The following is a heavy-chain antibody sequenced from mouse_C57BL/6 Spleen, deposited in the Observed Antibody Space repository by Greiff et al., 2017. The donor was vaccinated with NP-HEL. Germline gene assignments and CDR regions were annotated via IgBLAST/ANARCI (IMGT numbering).Heavy chain of an antibody. J-gene: IGHJ2*01. CDR2: IYPRSGNT. CDR3: ARSTMASDPLFDY. Sequence: VNVVESGAELARPGASVKLSCKASGYTFTSYGISWVKQRTGQGLEWIGEIYPRSGNTYYNEKFKGKATLTADKSSSTAYMELRSLTSEDSAVYFCARSTMASDPLFDYWGQGTTLTVSS. D-gene: IGHD2-1*01. CDR1: GYTFTSYG. V-gene: IGHV1-81*01.